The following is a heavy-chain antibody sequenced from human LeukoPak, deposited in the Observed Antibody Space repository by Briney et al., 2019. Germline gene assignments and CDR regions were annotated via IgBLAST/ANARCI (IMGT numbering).Heavy chain of an antibody. CDR2: IIPIFDTA. J-gene: IGHJ4*02. V-gene: IGHV1-69*05. D-gene: IGHD3-9*01. CDR1: GGTFISYA. Sequence: SVKVSCKASGGTFISYAISWVRQAPGQWRERMGRIIPIFDTANYEQKFQGRVTITTDESTSTAYMELSSLRSEDTAVYYCAREIRYFDWLVPYYFDYWGQGTLVTVSS. CDR3: AREIRYFDWLVPYYFDY.